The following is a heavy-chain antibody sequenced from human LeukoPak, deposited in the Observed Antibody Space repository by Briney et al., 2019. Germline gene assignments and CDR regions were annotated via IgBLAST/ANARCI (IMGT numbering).Heavy chain of an antibody. CDR3: ARAAVGSSGYYY. CDR2: IIPIFGTA. CDR1: GGTFSSYA. V-gene: IGHV1-69*13. Sequence: EASVKVSCKASGGTFSSYAISWVRQAPGQGLERMGGIIPIFGTANYAQKFQGRVTITADESTSTAYMELSSLRSEDTAVYYCARAAVGSSGYYYWGQGTLVTVSS. J-gene: IGHJ4*02. D-gene: IGHD3-22*01.